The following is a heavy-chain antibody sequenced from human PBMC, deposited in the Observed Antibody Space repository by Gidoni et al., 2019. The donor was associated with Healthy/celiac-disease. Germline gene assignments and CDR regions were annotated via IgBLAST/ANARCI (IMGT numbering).Heavy chain of an antibody. D-gene: IGHD3-3*01. V-gene: IGHV4-34*01. CDR1: GGSFSGYY. CDR2: INHSGST. Sequence: QVQLQQWGAGLLKPSETLSLTCAVYGGSFSGYYWSWIRQPPGKGLEWIGEINHSGSTNYNPSLKSRVTRSVDTSKNQFSLKLSSVTAADTAVYYCARADFWSGHYGMDVWGQGTTVTVSS. CDR3: ARADFWSGHYGMDV. J-gene: IGHJ6*02.